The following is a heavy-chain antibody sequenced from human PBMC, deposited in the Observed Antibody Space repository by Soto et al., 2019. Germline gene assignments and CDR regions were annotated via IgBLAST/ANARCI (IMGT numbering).Heavy chain of an antibody. CDR1: GYTFSSYY. J-gene: IGHJ5*02. Sequence: ASVKVSCKASGYTFSSYYMNWVRQAPGQGLEWLGIINPSGGSTSYAQKFQGRVTMTRDTSTSTVYMELSSSVTAADTAVYYCARAYSSSPNPNWFDPWGQGTLVTVSS. D-gene: IGHD6-13*01. V-gene: IGHV1-46*01. CDR3: ARAYSSSPNPNWFDP. CDR2: INPSGGST.